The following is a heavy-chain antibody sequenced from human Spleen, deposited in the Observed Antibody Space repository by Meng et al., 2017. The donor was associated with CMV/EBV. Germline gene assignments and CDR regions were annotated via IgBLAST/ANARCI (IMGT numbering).Heavy chain of an antibody. Sequence: GGSLRLSCAASGFTFNGSTMHWVRQASGKGLEWVGRIRSKGYNYATTYAASVKGRFTISRDNSKNTLYLQMNSLRAEDTAVYYCARVGLGPAATSGGMDVWGQGTTVTVSS. CDR3: ARVGLGPAATSGGMDV. CDR2: IRSKGYNYAT. D-gene: IGHD2-2*01. J-gene: IGHJ6*02. CDR1: GFTFNGST. V-gene: IGHV3-73*01.